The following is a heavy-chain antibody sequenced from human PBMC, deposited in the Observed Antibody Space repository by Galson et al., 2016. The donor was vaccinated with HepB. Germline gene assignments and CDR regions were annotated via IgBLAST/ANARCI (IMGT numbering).Heavy chain of an antibody. CDR3: ARIAADGSTFDY. V-gene: IGHV3-7*03. CDR1: GFSIRNHW. J-gene: IGHJ4*03. D-gene: IGHD6-13*01. Sequence: SLRLSCAASGFSIRNHWMSWVRQAPGKGLEWVANINQDGSVEKYADSVRGRFTVFKDNAKNSVYLQLNSLSADDTAMFYCARIAADGSTFDYWGQGTTITFSS. CDR2: INQDGSVE.